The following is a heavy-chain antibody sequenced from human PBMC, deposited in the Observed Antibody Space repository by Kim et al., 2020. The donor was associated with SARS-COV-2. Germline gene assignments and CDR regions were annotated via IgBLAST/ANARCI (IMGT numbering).Heavy chain of an antibody. CDR2: ISRNGSPI. CDR1: GFTFSDYY. D-gene: IGHD3-22*01. CDR3: ARDGDDSNGYYHYYGMDV. J-gene: IGHJ6*02. V-gene: IGHV3-11*01. Sequence: GGSLRLSCAASGFTFSDYYMSWIRQPPGKGLEWVSYISRNGSPIYYAYSLKGRFTISRDNAKNSLYLQMNSLRAEDTAVYYCARDGDDSNGYYHYYGMDVWGHGTPVTVSS.